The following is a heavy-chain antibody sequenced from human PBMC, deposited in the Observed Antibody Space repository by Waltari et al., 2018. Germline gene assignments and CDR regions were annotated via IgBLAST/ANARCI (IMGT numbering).Heavy chain of an antibody. CDR1: GGTFSSYA. D-gene: IGHD1-26*01. Sequence: QVQLVQSGAEVKKPGSSVKVSCKASGGTFSSYAISWVRQAPGQGLEWMGRINPNSGGTNYAQKFQGRVTMTRDTSISTAYMELSRLRSDDTAVYYCARVKWELLLGAFDIWGQGTMVTVSS. CDR3: ARVKWELLLGAFDI. CDR2: INPNSGGT. V-gene: IGHV1-2*06. J-gene: IGHJ3*02.